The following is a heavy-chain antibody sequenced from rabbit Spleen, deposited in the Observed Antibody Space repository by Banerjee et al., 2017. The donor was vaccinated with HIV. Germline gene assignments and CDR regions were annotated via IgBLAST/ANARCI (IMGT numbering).Heavy chain of an antibody. D-gene: IGHD2-1*01. Sequence: QSLEESGGGLVQPEGSLTLTCTASGFSFNNNYYMCWVRQAPGKGLEWIACIYGGGSGSTAYASWAKGRFTVSKTSSTPVTLQMTSLTAADTATYFCARGSATMTLVITGYYLSLWGQGTLVTVS. CDR3: ARGSATMTLVITGYYLSL. V-gene: IGHV1S40*01. CDR1: GFSFNNNYY. J-gene: IGHJ4*01. CDR2: IYGGGSGST.